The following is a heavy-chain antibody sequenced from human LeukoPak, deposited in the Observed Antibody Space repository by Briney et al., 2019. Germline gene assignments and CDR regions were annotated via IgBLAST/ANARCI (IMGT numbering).Heavy chain of an antibody. CDR1: GGSISTFP. V-gene: IGHV4-59*10. CDR2: IYISAT. CDR3: ARYTTVASGMQF. Sequence: PPETLSLPSTVSGGSISTFPWSSVRRSPGEGLAWIGSIYISATNFNPSFRSRVTMSVDTSKNQFALRLKSVTTADSAVYCCARYTTVASGMQFGDRGTLLTVSS. D-gene: IGHD4-23*01. J-gene: IGHJ4*02.